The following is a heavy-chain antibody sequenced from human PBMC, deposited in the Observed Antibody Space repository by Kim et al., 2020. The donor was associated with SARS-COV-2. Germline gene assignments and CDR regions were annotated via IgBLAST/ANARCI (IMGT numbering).Heavy chain of an antibody. CDR1: GFPVNTYD. Sequence: GGSLRLSCAASGFPVNTYDMHWVRLTTGEGLEWVSSIDPTGDTYYPDSVKGRFTISRDNAKNSLYLQMNSLTVGDTAVYYCTRACNYYDIRAAYWGQGTLVTVSS. CDR3: TRACNYYDIRAAY. CDR2: IDPTGDT. J-gene: IGHJ4*02. V-gene: IGHV3-13*01. D-gene: IGHD3-22*01.